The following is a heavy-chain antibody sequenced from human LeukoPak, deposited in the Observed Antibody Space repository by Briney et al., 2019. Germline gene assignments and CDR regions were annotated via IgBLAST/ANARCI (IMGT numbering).Heavy chain of an antibody. D-gene: IGHD2-15*01. CDR2: IIPIFGTA. Sequence: ASVKVSCKASGGTFSSYAISWVRQAPGQGLEWMGGIIPIFGTANYAQKFQGRVAMTRDTSISTAYMELSRLRSDDTAVYYCTRAYCSGGRCFTDYWGQGTLVTVSS. CDR1: GGTFSSYA. V-gene: IGHV1-69*05. J-gene: IGHJ4*02. CDR3: TRAYCSGGRCFTDY.